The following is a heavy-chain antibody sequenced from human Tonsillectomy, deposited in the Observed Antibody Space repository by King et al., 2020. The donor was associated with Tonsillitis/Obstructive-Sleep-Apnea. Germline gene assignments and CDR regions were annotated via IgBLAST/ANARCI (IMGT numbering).Heavy chain of an antibody. Sequence: VQLQQWGAGLLKPSETLSLTCAVYGGSFRGFYWSWIRQPPGKGLEWIGEINHSGSTNYNPSLKSRVTISLDTSENQFSLKLTSVTAADTAVYYCARQGGGFGAFDIWGQGTMVTVSS. J-gene: IGHJ3*02. CDR2: INHSGST. V-gene: IGHV4-34*01. CDR3: ARQGGGFGAFDI. CDR1: GGSFRGFY. D-gene: IGHD3-3*01.